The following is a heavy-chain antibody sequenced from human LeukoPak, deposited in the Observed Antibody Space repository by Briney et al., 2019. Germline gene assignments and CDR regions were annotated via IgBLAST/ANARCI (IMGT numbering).Heavy chain of an antibody. CDR1: GDSISSSVYY. CDR2: IYYSGSS. D-gene: IGHD6-13*01. J-gene: IGHJ3*02. V-gene: IGHV4-39*01. CDR3: AKLRDGYSSSWYRDDAFDI. Sequence: PSETLSLTCTVSGDSISSSVYYWGWIRQPPGKGLEWIGSIYYSGSSYYNPSLKSRVTISVDTSQNQFSLKLSSVTAADTAVYYCAKLRDGYSSSWYRDDAFDIWGQGTMVTVSS.